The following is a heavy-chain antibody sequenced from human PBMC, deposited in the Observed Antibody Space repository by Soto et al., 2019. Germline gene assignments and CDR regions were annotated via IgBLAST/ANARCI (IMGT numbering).Heavy chain of an antibody. Sequence: EVQLVESGGGLVQPGGSLRLSCAASGLIFSNYKMHWVRQAPGKGLERVSRINTDGSITDYVDSVKGRFTVSRDNPKSTLYLQMNSLRVEDTAVYYCARDTDGLHYWGQGTLVTVSS. CDR3: ARDTDGLHY. V-gene: IGHV3-74*01. CDR2: INTDGSIT. J-gene: IGHJ4*02. CDR1: GLIFSNYK.